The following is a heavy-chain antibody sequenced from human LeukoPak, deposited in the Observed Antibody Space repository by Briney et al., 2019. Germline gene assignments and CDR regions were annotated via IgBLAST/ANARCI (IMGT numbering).Heavy chain of an antibody. Sequence: SETLSLTHTVYGGSFSGHYWSWIRQPPGKGLEWIGELNHSGATNYNPSLRSRVTISVDTSKNQFSLKLSSVTAADTAVYFCARHGSYSLDYWGQGALVTVSS. J-gene: IGHJ4*02. CDR1: GGSFSGHY. CDR3: ARHGSYSLDY. CDR2: LNHSGAT. V-gene: IGHV4-34*01. D-gene: IGHD3-3*01.